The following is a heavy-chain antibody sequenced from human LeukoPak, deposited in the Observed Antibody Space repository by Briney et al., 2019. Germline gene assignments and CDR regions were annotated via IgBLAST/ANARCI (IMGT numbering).Heavy chain of an antibody. V-gene: IGHV1-2*06. CDR1: GYTFTGYY. CDR3: ARDTFERLRPPFDY. D-gene: IGHD6-25*01. CDR2: INPNSGGT. Sequence: GASVKVSCKASGYTFTGYYMHWVRQAPGQGLEWMGRINPNSGGTNYAQKFQGRVTMTRDTSISTAYMELSRLRSDDTAVYYCARDTFERLRPPFDYWGQGTLVTVSS. J-gene: IGHJ4*02.